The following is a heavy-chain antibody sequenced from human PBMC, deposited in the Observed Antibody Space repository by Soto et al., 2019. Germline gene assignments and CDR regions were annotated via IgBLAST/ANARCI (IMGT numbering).Heavy chain of an antibody. J-gene: IGHJ4*02. CDR3: AKDRLGGNFDY. CDR2: ISGTGGST. Sequence: GGSLRLSCAASGFTFSSYWMSWVRQAPGKGLEWVATISGTGGSTYYADSVKGRFTISRDNSKNTLYLQMNSLRVEDTAVYYCAKDRLGGNFDYWGQGTQVTVS. V-gene: IGHV3-23*01. CDR1: GFTFSSYW.